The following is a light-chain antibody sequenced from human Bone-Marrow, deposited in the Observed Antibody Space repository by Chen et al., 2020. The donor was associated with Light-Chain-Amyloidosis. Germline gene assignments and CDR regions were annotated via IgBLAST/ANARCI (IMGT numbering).Light chain of an antibody. CDR2: EVT. Sequence: QSALTQPASVSGSPGQSITISCTGTSSDVGGDNHVSWYQQHPDQAPKLMIYEVTNRSSWVPDRFSGSKYDNTSSLTISGLQTEDEADYFCSSYTITDTLVFGSGTRVTVL. V-gene: IGLV2-14*01. CDR1: SSDVGGDNH. CDR3: SSYTITDTLV. J-gene: IGLJ1*01.